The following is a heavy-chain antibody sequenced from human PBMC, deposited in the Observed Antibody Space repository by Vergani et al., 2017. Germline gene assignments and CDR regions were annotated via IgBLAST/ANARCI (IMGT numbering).Heavy chain of an antibody. CDR3: AKDIGYDSSGYYFDY. J-gene: IGHJ4*02. D-gene: IGHD3-22*01. V-gene: IGHV3-9*01. CDR1: GFTFDDYA. Sequence: EVQLVESGGGLVQLGRSLRLSCAAPGFTFDDYAMHWVRPAPGKGLEWVSGISWNSGSIGYADSVKGRFTISRDNAKNSLYLQMNSLRAEDTALYYCAKDIGYDSSGYYFDYWGQGTLVTVSS. CDR2: ISWNSGSI.